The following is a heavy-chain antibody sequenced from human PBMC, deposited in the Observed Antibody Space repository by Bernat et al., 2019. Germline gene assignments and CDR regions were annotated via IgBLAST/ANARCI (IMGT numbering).Heavy chain of an antibody. Sequence: QITLKESGPTVVKPTQTLTLTCTFSGFSLSTRGVGVGWIRQPPGKALEWLALIYWDDDKRYSPSLKSRLTLTKDTSRNQGVPSITNIGPGDTGTYDCAYRLYLERFWDYGRFEYWGQGTQVTVS. V-gene: IGHV2-5*02. CDR2: IYWDDDK. D-gene: IGHD4-17*01. CDR1: GFSLSTRGVG. CDR3: AYRLYLERFWDYGRFEY. J-gene: IGHJ4*02.